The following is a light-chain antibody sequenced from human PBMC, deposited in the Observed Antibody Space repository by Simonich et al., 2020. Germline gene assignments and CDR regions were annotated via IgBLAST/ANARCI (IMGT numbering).Light chain of an antibody. CDR3: CSYAGSSTVV. V-gene: IGLV2-23*01. CDR2: EGS. J-gene: IGLJ2*01. CDR1: SSDVGSYNL. Sequence: QSALTQPASVSGSPGQSITISCTGTSSDVGSYNLVSWYQQHPGKAPKLMIYEGSKRPSGVSNRFYVSKSGNTASLTSSGLQAEDEADYYCCSYAGSSTVVFGGGTKLTVL.